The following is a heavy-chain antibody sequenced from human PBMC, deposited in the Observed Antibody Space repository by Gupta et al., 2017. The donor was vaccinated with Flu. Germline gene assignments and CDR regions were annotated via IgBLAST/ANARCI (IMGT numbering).Heavy chain of an antibody. CDR3: ARKGGGHCSGGSCDSFDF. J-gene: IGHJ4*02. CDR2: IIPVFGPT. V-gene: IGHV1-69*01. Sequence: GQGLEWRGGIIPVFGPTKYAQKFQGRVTITADESTGTAYMEISSLRSEDTAVYYCARKGGGHCSGGSCDSFDFWGQGILVTVSS. D-gene: IGHD2-15*01.